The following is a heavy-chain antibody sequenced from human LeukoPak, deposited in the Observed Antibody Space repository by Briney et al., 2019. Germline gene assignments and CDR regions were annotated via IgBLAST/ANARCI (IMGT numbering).Heavy chain of an antibody. D-gene: IGHD3-10*01. V-gene: IGHV1-18*01. CDR3: ARGGSGWFGALEFDY. CDR1: GYTFNTYG. J-gene: IGHJ4*02. Sequence: ASVKVSCKASGYTFNTYGVIWVRQAPGKGFEWLGWISGQHGKTTYAQKFQDRVIMTTDTSTSTVYMELRSLTSDDTGVYFCARGGSGWFGALEFDYWGQGTLVTVSS. CDR2: ISGQHGKT.